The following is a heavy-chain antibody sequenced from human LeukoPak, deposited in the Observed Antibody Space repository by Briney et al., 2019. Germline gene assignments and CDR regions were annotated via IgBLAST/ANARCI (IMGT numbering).Heavy chain of an antibody. V-gene: IGHV4-4*07. Sequence: SETLSLTCTVSGASITSYHWSWIRQSAGKGLEWIGRIYITGSTNYNPSLKSRVTMSIDTSKNQFSLRVSSVTAADTAVYYCARDGLYTSGHSYFDYWGQGTLVSVSS. CDR3: ARDGLYTSGHSYFDY. CDR2: IYITGST. CDR1: GASITSYH. J-gene: IGHJ4*02. D-gene: IGHD3/OR15-3a*01.